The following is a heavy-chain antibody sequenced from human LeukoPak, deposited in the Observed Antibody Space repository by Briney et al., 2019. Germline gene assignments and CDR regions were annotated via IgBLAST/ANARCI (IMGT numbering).Heavy chain of an antibody. J-gene: IGHJ6*03. V-gene: IGHV1-46*01. CDR2: INPSGGST. CDR3: ARGPSITMVRGGQWYYYMDV. CDR1: GYTFTSYG. Sequence: ASVKVSCKASGYTFTSYGISWVRQAPGQGLEWMGLINPSGGSTNYAQKFQGRVTMTRDTSTSTVYMELSSLRSEDTAVYYCARGPSITMVRGGQWYYYMDVWGKGTTVTISS. D-gene: IGHD3-10*01.